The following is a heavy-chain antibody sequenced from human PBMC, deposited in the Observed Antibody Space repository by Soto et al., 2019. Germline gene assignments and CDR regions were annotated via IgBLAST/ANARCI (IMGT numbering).Heavy chain of an antibody. CDR3: ARDRVGATPTHQIDY. J-gene: IGHJ4*02. Sequence: QVQLQESGPGLVKPSQTLSLTCTVSGGSISSGDYYWSWIRQPPGKGLEWIGYIYYSGSTYYNPSLKSRVSISVDTSKNQFSRKLSSVTASDTAVYYCARDRVGATPTHQIDYWGQGTLVTVSS. CDR2: IYYSGST. CDR1: GGSISSGDYY. D-gene: IGHD1-26*01. V-gene: IGHV4-30-4*01.